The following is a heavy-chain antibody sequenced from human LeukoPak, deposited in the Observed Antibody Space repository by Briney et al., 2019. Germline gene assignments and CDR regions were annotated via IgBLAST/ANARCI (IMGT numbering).Heavy chain of an antibody. D-gene: IGHD2-2*01. CDR3: ARAISSADVAAGY. Sequence: GASVKVSCKASGYTFTSYGINWVRQATGQGLEWMGWMNPNSGNTGYAQKFQGRVTMTRNTSISTAYMELSSLRSEDTAVYYCARAISSADVAAGYWGQGTLVTVSS. CDR1: GYTFTSYG. V-gene: IGHV1-8*02. CDR2: MNPNSGNT. J-gene: IGHJ4*02.